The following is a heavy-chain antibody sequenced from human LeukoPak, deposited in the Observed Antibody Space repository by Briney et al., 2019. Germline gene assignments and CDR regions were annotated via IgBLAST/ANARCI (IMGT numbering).Heavy chain of an antibody. CDR1: GFTFSSYS. CDR2: ISSSSSYI. D-gene: IGHD3-10*01. V-gene: IGHV3-21*01. J-gene: IGHJ4*02. Sequence: GSLRLSCAASGFTFSSYSMNWVRQAPGKGLEWVSSISSSSSYIYYADSVKGRFTISRDNAKNSLYLQMNSLRAGDTAVYYCARSGYGSGSYYSLDYWGQGTLVTVSS. CDR3: ARSGYGSGSYYSLDY.